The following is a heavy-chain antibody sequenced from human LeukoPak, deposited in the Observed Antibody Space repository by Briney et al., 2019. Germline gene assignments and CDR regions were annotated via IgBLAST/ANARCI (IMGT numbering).Heavy chain of an antibody. CDR3: ARLPYGGNSAFDF. CDR2: ISHSGHT. CDR1: GGSICGYY. J-gene: IGHJ4*02. D-gene: IGHD2-21*02. V-gene: IGHV4-59*08. Sequence: AETLSLTCTVSGGSICGYYWSWIRQPPGQGREGIGYISHSGHTKYSPPLQSRVTFSVDTSKNQFSLSLYSVTAADTAVYYCARLPYGGNSAFDFWGRGTRVTVSS.